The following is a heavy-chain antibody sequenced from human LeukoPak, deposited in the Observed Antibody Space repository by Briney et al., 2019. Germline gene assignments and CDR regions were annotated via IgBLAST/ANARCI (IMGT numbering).Heavy chain of an antibody. V-gene: IGHV4-30-4*01. J-gene: IGHJ4*02. CDR3: ARVGDGDYVEY. Sequence: SETLSLTCTVSGGSISSGDYYWSWLRQPPGKGREGIVYIYYSGSTYYNPSLKSRVTISVDTSKNQFSLNLTSVIAADTAVYSCARVGDGDYVEYWGQGTLVTVSS. D-gene: IGHD4-17*01. CDR2: IYYSGST. CDR1: GGSISSGDYY.